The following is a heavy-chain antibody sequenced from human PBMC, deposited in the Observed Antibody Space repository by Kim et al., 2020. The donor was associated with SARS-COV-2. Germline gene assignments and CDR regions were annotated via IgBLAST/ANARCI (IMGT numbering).Heavy chain of an antibody. V-gene: IGHV3-7*01. CDR2: ISGDRSNT. Sequence: GGSLRLSCVGSGFAFSESGMNWVRQAPGKGMEWVANISGDRSNTYYVDSVKGRFTISRDNAKNSVYLQMNSLRTEDTAVYYCARDTYTRSGYGAFDYWGQGTLVTVAS. D-gene: IGHD3-3*01. CDR1: GFAFSESG. J-gene: IGHJ4*02. CDR3: ARDTYTRSGYGAFDY.